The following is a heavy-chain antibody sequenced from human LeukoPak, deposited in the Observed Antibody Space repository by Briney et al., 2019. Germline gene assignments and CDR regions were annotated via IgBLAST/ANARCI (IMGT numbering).Heavy chain of an antibody. J-gene: IGHJ3*02. Sequence: GGSLRLSCAASGFTFRNYDIHWLRQSPGRGLEWVSAIGIADDTHYPDSVKGRFTVSRENAKNSLYLQMNSLRDGDTAVYYCVRGGIQVSGIDAFDIWGQGTMVTVSS. CDR1: GFTFRNYD. CDR2: IGIADDT. D-gene: IGHD5/OR15-5a*01. V-gene: IGHV3-13*01. CDR3: VRGGIQVSGIDAFDI.